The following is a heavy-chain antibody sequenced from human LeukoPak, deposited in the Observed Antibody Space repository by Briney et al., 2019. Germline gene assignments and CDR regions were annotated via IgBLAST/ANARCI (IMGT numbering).Heavy chain of an antibody. CDR2: ISSGSSAI. Sequence: GGSLRLSCEASGFTFTTYSVTWVRQAPGKVLEWVSIISSGSSAIFSADALKGRFTISRDDAKNLLYLDMNSLRAEDTAVYYCARGHTAVTRHFDFWGQGTLVTVSS. D-gene: IGHD4-17*01. CDR3: ARGHTAVTRHFDF. V-gene: IGHV3-21*01. J-gene: IGHJ4*02. CDR1: GFTFTTYS.